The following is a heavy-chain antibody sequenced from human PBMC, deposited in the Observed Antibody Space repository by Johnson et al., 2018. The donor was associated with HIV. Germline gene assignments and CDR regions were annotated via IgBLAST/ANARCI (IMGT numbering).Heavy chain of an antibody. CDR3: ARDHITMIVVGAFDI. Sequence: QVQLVESGGGVVQPGRSLRLSCAASGFTFSSYAMHWVRQGPGKGLEWVAVISYDASNKYYADSVEGRFTISRDNSKNTLYLQMNSLRAEDTAVYYCARDHITMIVVGAFDIWGQGTMVTVSS. CDR2: ISYDASNK. J-gene: IGHJ3*02. V-gene: IGHV3-30*04. CDR1: GFTFSSYA. D-gene: IGHD3-22*01.